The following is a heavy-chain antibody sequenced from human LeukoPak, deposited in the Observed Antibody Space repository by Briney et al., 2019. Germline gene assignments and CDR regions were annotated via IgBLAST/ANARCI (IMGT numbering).Heavy chain of an antibody. CDR2: IYYSGST. Sequence: PSETLSLTCTVSGGSISSYYWSWIRQPPGKGLEWIGYIYYSGSTNYNPSLKSRVTISVDTSKNQFSLKLSSVTAADTAVYYCARGEDGSGIPFDYWGQGTLVTISS. CDR3: ARGEDGSGIPFDY. CDR1: GGSISSYY. J-gene: IGHJ4*02. V-gene: IGHV4-59*01. D-gene: IGHD3-10*01.